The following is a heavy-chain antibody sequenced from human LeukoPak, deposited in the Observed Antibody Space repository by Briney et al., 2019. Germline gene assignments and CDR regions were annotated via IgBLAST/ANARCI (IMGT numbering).Heavy chain of an antibody. CDR2: INHSGST. J-gene: IGHJ5*02. CDR1: GGSFSGYY. V-gene: IGHV4-34*01. Sequence: SETLSLTCAVYGGSFSGYYWSWIRQPPGKGLEWIGEINHSGSTNYNPSLKSRVTISVDTSKNQFSLKLSSVTAADTAVYYCARNRKMATIDFWFDPWGQGTLVTVSS. D-gene: IGHD5-12*01. CDR3: ARNRKMATIDFWFDP.